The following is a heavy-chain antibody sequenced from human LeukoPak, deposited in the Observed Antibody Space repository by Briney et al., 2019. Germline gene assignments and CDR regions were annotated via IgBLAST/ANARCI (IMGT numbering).Heavy chain of an antibody. Sequence: PGGSLRLSCAASGFTVSSNYMSWVRQAPGKGLEWVSVIYSGGSTYYADSVKGRFTIPRDNSRNTLYLQMNSLRAEDTAVYYCARDSGVRYFDYWGQGTLVTVSS. J-gene: IGHJ4*02. CDR1: GFTVSSNY. D-gene: IGHD3-10*01. CDR3: ARDSGVRYFDY. V-gene: IGHV3-53*01. CDR2: IYSGGST.